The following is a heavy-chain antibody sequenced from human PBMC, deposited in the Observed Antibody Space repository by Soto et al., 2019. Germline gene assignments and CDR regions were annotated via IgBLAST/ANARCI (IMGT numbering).Heavy chain of an antibody. CDR3: ARGDYQYSIDY. CDR2: IYRTGNT. J-gene: IGHJ4*02. CDR1: GDSMTSGDYS. Sequence: QLQLQESGSRLVKSSQTLSLTCTVSGDSMTSGDYSWSWIRPPPGKGLEWLGYIYRTGNTHYSPSLKSRVSISQDRSKNQFSLEVTSVTAADTAVYYCARGDYQYSIDYWGQGTLVTVAS. D-gene: IGHD2-2*01. V-gene: IGHV4-30-2*01.